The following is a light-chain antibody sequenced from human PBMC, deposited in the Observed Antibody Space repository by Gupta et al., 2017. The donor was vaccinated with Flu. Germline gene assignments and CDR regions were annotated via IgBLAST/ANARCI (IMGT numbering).Light chain of an antibody. J-gene: IGKJ1*01. CDR2: AAS. Sequence: DIQMTQSPSSLSASVGDRVTITCRASQSISSYLNWYQQKPGKAPKLLIYAASSLQSGVPSRFSGSGSGTDFTLTTSSLQPEDFATYYCQQSDSNPWTFGQGTKVEIK. CDR1: QSISSY. CDR3: QQSDSNPWT. V-gene: IGKV1-39*01.